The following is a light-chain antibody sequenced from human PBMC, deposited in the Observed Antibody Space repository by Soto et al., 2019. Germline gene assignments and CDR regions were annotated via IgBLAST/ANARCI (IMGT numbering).Light chain of an antibody. J-gene: IGKJ2*01. CDR3: QQYDSSARYT. V-gene: IGKV3-20*01. Sequence: EIVLTQSPGTLSLSPGERATLSCRASQSLSSSYLAWYQQKPGQAPRLLIYGASSRATGIPDRFTGSGSGTDFTLTISRLEPEDFAVYYCQQYDSSARYTFGQGTKLEI. CDR1: QSLSSSY. CDR2: GAS.